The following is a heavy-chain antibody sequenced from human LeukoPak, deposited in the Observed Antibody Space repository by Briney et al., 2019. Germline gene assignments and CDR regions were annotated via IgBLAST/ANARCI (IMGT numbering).Heavy chain of an antibody. CDR3: GREGDKAVAGSLVY. CDR1: GFTFRSSW. D-gene: IGHD6-19*01. V-gene: IGHV3-74*01. J-gene: IGHJ4*02. CDR2: INSDGSST. Sequence: GGSLRVSCAASGFTFRSSWMHWVRQAPGKGLVWVSRINSDGSSTSYADSVKGRFTISRDNAKNTLSLEMNSLRAEDTAVYYCGREGDKAVAGSLVYWGQGILVTVSS.